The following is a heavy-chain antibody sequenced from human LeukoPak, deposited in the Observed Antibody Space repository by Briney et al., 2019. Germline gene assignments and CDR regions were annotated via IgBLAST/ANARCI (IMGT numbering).Heavy chain of an antibody. CDR2: LSHNGYN. Sequence: PSETLSRNAAGYAGSFNGYIWGWIRPAQGKGLKWIVELSHNGYNTQSPSLKSRVTTSVYTDKSQFSLEQTSVTAADTDVYYCASLAKCASSCRCKYWYFDVWGRGTLVTVFS. J-gene: IGHJ2*01. CDR1: AGSFNGYI. D-gene: IGHD3-16*01. CDR3: ASLAKCASSCRCKYWYFDV. V-gene: IGHV4-34*01.